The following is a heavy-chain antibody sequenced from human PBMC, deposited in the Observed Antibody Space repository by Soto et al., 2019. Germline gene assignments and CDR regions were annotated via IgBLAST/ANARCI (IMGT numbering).Heavy chain of an antibody. Sequence: SETLSLTCSVSGDSISNLDYFWAWIRQPPGQALEYIGYIYKSATTYYNPSFESRVAISVDTSKSQFSLKLNSVTAADTAVYFCARVPSPFDFYYAMDVWGQGTTVTVSS. V-gene: IGHV4-30-4*02. CDR1: GDSISNLDYF. CDR3: ARVPSPFDFYYAMDV. D-gene: IGHD3-16*01. CDR2: IYKSATT. J-gene: IGHJ6*02.